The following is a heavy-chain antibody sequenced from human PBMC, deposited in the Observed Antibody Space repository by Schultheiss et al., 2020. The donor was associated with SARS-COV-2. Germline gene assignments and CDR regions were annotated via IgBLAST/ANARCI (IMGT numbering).Heavy chain of an antibody. D-gene: IGHD6-6*01. J-gene: IGHJ6*02. CDR1: GFTFGDYA. V-gene: IGHV3-49*03. CDR2: IRSKAYGGTT. CDR3: AKFIAARYYYYGMDV. Sequence: GGSLRLSCTASGFTFGDYAMSWFRQAPGKGLEWVGFIRSKAYGGTTEYAASVKGRFTISRDDSKSIAYLQMNSLKTEDTAVYYCAKFIAARYYYYGMDVWGQGTTVTVAS.